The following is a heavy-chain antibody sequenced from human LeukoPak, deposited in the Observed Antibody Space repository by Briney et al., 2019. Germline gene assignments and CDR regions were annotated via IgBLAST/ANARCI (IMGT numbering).Heavy chain of an antibody. D-gene: IGHD5-24*01. J-gene: IGHJ1*01. CDR1: GYTFTTYF. CDR3: ARGSLSEMAKISY. CDR2: IDPSGGST. V-gene: IGHV1-46*01. Sequence: AASVKVCCKASGYTFTTYFMNWVRQAPGQGLEWMGIIDPSGGSTSYAQKFQGRVTVTRDMSTSIVYMELSSLRSEDTAVYYCARGSLSEMAKISYWGQGTLVTVSS.